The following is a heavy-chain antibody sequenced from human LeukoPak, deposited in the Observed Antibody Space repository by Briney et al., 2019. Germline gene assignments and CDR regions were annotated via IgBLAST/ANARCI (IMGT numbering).Heavy chain of an antibody. V-gene: IGHV4-39*01. CDR2: IYYSGST. CDR1: GGSISSSSYY. D-gene: IGHD3-22*01. CDR3: ARHAASYYDSSGYYQWYFDY. Sequence: PSETLSLTCTVSGGSISSSSYYWGWLRQPPGKGLEWIGSIYYSGSTYYNPSLKSRVTISVDTSKNQFSLKLSSVTAADAAVYYCARHAASYYDSSGYYQWYFDYWGQGTLVTVSS. J-gene: IGHJ4*02.